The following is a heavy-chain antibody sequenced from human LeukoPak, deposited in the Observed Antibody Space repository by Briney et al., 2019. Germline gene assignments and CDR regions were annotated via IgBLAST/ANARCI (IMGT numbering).Heavy chain of an antibody. D-gene: IGHD3-22*01. Sequence: PGGSLRLSCAASGFTFSSYEMNWVRQAPGKGLEWVSYISCGGSTIFYGDSVKGPFTLSRDHAKNSLYLQVNSLRAKHTAVYYCARRTYHYDSIGYSTNYWGQGTLVSVSS. V-gene: IGHV3-48*03. CDR3: ARRTYHYDSIGYSTNY. CDR1: GFTFSSYE. CDR2: ISCGGSTI. J-gene: IGHJ4*02.